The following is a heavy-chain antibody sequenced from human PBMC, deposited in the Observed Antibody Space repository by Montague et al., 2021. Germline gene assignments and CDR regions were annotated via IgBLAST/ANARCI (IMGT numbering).Heavy chain of an antibody. V-gene: IGHV4-31*03. CDR1: GGSISSGGYY. CDR2: IFYSGNT. CDR3: ARAEDYSGSGSYLGFDX. Sequence: TLSLTCTVSGGSISSGGYYWSWIRQLPGKGLEWIGYIFYSGNTYSNPSLKSRVTISVDTSKNQFSLNLSSVTAADTAVYYCARAEDYSGSGSYLGFDXWGQGTLVTVSS. D-gene: IGHD3-10*01. J-gene: IGHJ4*02.